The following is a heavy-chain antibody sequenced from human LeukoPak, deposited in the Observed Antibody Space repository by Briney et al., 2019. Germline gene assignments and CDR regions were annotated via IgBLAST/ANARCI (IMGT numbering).Heavy chain of an antibody. Sequence: PGGSLRLSCAASGFTFSSYAMSWVRQAPGKGLEWVSYISSSSSTIYYADSVKDRFTISRDNAKNSLYLQMNSLRAEDTAVYYCARSRLNYYDSSGYSNWGQGTLVTVSS. V-gene: IGHV3-48*04. CDR1: GFTFSSYA. D-gene: IGHD3-22*01. J-gene: IGHJ4*02. CDR3: ARSRLNYYDSSGYSN. CDR2: ISSSSSTI.